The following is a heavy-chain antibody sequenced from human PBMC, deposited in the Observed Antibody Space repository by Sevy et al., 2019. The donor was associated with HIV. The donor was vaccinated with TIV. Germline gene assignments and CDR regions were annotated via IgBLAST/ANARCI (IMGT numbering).Heavy chain of an antibody. Sequence: GGSLRLSCAASGFTFSSYGMHWVRQGPGKGLEWVAVIWFDGSNPYYADSVKGRFTISRDIAKNTLHLQMNSLRAEDTAVYYCARDLEFYDSGDYGPAFMPDYWGQGTLVIVSS. CDR3: ARDLEFYDSGDYGPAFMPDY. V-gene: IGHV3-33*01. CDR2: IWFDGSNP. D-gene: IGHD4-17*01. CDR1: GFTFSSYG. J-gene: IGHJ4*02.